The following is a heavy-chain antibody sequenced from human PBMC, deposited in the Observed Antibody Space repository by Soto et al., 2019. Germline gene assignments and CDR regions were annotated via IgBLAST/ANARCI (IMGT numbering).Heavy chain of an antibody. Sequence: QVQLVQSGAEVKNPGASVKVSCKASGYTFTRYGIGWARQAPGQGLEWMGWINTYNGNTNYAQNVQGRVTMTTDTSTSAAYMGLSCLRSNDTGIDYSAMVYGDVTPTPQDVWGQGTPVIVSS. J-gene: IGHJ6*02. CDR1: GYTFTRYG. CDR3: AMVYGDVTPTPQDV. D-gene: IGHD2-8*01. V-gene: IGHV1-18*01. CDR2: INTYNGNT.